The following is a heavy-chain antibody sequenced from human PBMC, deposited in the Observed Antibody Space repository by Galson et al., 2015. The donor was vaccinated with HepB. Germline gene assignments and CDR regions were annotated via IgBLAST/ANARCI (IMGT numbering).Heavy chain of an antibody. CDR1: GYTFTSYY. Sequence: SVKVSCKASGYTFTSYYMHWVRQAPGQGLEWMGIINPSGGSTSYAQKFQGRVTMTRDTSTSTVYMELSSLRSEDTAVYYCAREALWFGELLSGDVWGLGTTVTVSS. V-gene: IGHV1-46*01. CDR3: AREALWFGELLSGDV. J-gene: IGHJ6*02. CDR2: INPSGGST. D-gene: IGHD3-10*01.